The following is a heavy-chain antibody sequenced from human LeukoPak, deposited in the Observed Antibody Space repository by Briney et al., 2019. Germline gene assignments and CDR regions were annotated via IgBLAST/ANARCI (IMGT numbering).Heavy chain of an antibody. CDR2: IYYSGST. CDR3: ARDGRGYYYDSGWGSNWFDP. CDR1: GGSISSYY. D-gene: IGHD3-22*01. V-gene: IGHV4-59*01. Sequence: SETLSLTCTVSGGSISSYYWSWIRQPPGKGLEWIGYIYYSGSTNYNPSLKSRVTISVDTSKNQFSPKLSSVTAADTAVYYCARDGRGYYYDSGWGSNWFDPWGQGTLVTVSS. J-gene: IGHJ5*02.